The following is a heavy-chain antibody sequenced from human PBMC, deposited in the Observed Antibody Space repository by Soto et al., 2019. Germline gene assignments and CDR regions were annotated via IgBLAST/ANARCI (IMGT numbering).Heavy chain of an antibody. V-gene: IGHV4-39*01. Sequence: QLQLQESGPGLVKPSETLSLTCTVSGGSISSSSYYWGWIRQPPGKGLEWIGSIYYSGSTYYNPSLKSRVTISVATSKNQFSLKLSSVTAADTAVYYCARHALARKRISVHNWFDPWGQGTLVTVSS. D-gene: IGHD2-15*01. CDR1: GGSISSSSYY. J-gene: IGHJ5*02. CDR3: ARHALARKRISVHNWFDP. CDR2: IYYSGST.